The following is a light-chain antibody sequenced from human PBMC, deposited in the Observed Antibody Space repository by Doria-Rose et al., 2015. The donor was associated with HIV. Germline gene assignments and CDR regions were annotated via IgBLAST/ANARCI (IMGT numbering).Light chain of an antibody. Sequence: TQSPGTLSLSPGERATLSCRASQRVKSSYLAWYQQRPGQAPRLLIYDASTRATGITDRYSGSGSGTDFTLTISRLEPEDVAVYCCQQYGTSRGTFGQGTRLEIK. J-gene: IGKJ5*01. CDR3: QQYGTSRGT. CDR2: DAS. V-gene: IGKV3-20*01. CDR1: QRVKSSY.